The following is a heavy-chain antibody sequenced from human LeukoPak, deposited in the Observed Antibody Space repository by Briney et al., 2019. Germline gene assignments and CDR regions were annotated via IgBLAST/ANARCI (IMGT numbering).Heavy chain of an antibody. CDR2: IYTSGST. CDR1: GGSISSGSYY. V-gene: IGHV4-61*02. CDR3: ARDGVGMATTSPNWFDP. D-gene: IGHD5-24*01. J-gene: IGHJ5*02. Sequence: SEALSLTCTVSGGSISSGSYYWRWIRQPAGKGLEWIGRIYTSGSTNYNPSLKSRVTISVDTSKNQFSLKLSSVTAADTAVYYCARDGVGMATTSPNWFDPWGQGTLVTVSS.